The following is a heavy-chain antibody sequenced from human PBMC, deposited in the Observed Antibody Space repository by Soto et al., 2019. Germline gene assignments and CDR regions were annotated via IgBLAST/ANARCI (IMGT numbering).Heavy chain of an antibody. CDR3: ARAAGVRAINTHDAFDI. D-gene: IGHD3-10*01. Sequence: GASVKVSCKASGGTFSSYAISWVRQAPGQGLEWMGGITPVFGTPNYAQRFQGRVTITADKSTSTAYMELSSLRSEDTAMYYCARAAGVRAINTHDAFDIWGQGTMVT. V-gene: IGHV1-69*06. CDR2: ITPVFGTP. J-gene: IGHJ3*02. CDR1: GGTFSSYA.